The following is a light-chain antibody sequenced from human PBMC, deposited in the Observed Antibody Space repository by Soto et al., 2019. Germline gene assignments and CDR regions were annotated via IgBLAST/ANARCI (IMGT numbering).Light chain of an antibody. CDR3: QQGDSFPLT. Sequence: DIQMTQSPSSVSASVGDRVTITCRASQGVGTWLAWFQQKPGEAPRLLIYTASTLHSGVPSRFSGSGSGTDFHLTITSLQPEDFATYYCQQGDSFPLTFGGGTKVEIK. J-gene: IGKJ4*01. V-gene: IGKV1-12*01. CDR1: QGVGTW. CDR2: TAS.